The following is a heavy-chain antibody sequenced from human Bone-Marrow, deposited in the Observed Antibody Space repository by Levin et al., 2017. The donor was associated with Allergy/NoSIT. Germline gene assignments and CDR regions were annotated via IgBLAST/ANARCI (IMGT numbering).Heavy chain of an antibody. V-gene: IGHV3-13*01. CDR2: IGTAGDT. CDR3: ARDPCEDDQQRGDFDY. D-gene: IGHD1/OR15-1a*01. J-gene: IGHJ4*02. CDR1: GFTFSSYD. Sequence: GGSLRLSCAASGFTFSSYDMHWVRQATGKGLEWVSAIGTAGDTYYPGSVKGRFTISRENAKNSLYLQMNSLRAGDTAVYYCARDPCEDDQQRGDFDYWGQGTLVTVSS.